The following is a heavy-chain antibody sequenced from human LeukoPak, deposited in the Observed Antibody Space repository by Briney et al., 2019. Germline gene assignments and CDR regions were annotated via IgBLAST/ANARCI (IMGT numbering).Heavy chain of an antibody. CDR2: ISSSGSTI. CDR1: GFTFSDYY. CDR3: ASGSTIAAAFYYYGMDV. V-gene: IGHV3-11*01. J-gene: IGHJ6*02. D-gene: IGHD6-13*01. Sequence: TGGSLRLSCAASGFTFSDYYMSWIRQAPGKGLEWVSYISSSGSTIYYADSVKGRFTISRDNAKNSLYLQMNSLRAEDTAVYYCASGSTIAAAFYYYGMDVWGQGTTVTVSS.